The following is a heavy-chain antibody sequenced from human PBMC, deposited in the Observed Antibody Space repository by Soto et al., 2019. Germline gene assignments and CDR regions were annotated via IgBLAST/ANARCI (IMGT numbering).Heavy chain of an antibody. CDR1: GFTFSSYG. J-gene: IGHJ6*02. CDR2: ISYDGSNK. D-gene: IGHD6-6*01. CDR3: AKNSYIAARPPRYYYYGMDV. V-gene: IGHV3-30*18. Sequence: GGSLRLSCAASGFTFSSYGMHWVRQAPGKGLEWVAVISYDGSNKYYADSVKGRFTISRDNSKNTLYLQMNSLRAEDTAVYYCAKNSYIAARPPRYYYYGMDVWGQGTTVTVSS.